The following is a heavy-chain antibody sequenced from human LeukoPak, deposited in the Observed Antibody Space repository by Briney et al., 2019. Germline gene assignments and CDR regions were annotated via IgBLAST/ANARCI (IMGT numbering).Heavy chain of an antibody. CDR2: INHSGST. CDR3: ARGVRNDYVWGSASRYFQH. D-gene: IGHD3-16*01. J-gene: IGHJ1*01. V-gene: IGHV4-34*01. Sequence: SETLSLTCAVYGGSFSGYYWSWIRQPPGKGLEGIGEINHSGSTNYNPSLKSRVTISVDTSKNQFSLQLSSVTAADTAVYYCARGVRNDYVWGSASRYFQHWGQGTLVTVSS. CDR1: GGSFSGYY.